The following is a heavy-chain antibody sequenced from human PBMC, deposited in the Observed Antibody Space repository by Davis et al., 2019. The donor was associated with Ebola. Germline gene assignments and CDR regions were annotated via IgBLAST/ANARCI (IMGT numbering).Heavy chain of an antibody. V-gene: IGHV3-21*01. CDR3: ARVDVSSAFDI. Sequence: GESLKISCAASGFTFSSYSINWVRQAPGKGLEWVSSISSRSNYINYADSVKGRFPISRDNAKNSLFLQMNSLRAEDTAVYYCARVDVSSAFDIWGRGTMVTVSS. CDR2: ISSRSNYI. J-gene: IGHJ3*02. CDR1: GFTFSSYS. D-gene: IGHD3-16*01.